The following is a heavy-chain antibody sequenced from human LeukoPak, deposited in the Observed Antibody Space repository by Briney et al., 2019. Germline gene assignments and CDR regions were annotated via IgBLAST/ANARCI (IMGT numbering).Heavy chain of an antibody. V-gene: IGHV2-70*17. D-gene: IGHD1-26*01. CDR1: GFSLSTSEMC. Sequence: SGPTLANPTQTLTLTCTFSGFSLSTSEMCVSWIRQPPGKALEWLARIDWDDEKFYSTSLKTRLTIFKDTSKNLVVLIMTNLDPVDTATYYCAFMLRHSGHSHAFGIWGPGTMVTVSS. J-gene: IGHJ3*02. CDR3: AFMLRHSGHSHAFGI. CDR2: IDWDDEK.